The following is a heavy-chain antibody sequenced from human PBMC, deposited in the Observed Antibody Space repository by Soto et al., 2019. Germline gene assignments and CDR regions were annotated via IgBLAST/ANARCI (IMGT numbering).Heavy chain of an antibody. J-gene: IGHJ3*01. V-gene: IGHV5-10-1*01. Sequence: GESLKISCKASGYKFTTFWLNWVRQTPGKGLEWLGRIDPTDSFTNYSPPFEGHVNISVDRSISTSYLQWNSLQAADTAIYYCARPASGGSRDAFDVWGQGTTVTVSS. D-gene: IGHD2-15*01. CDR2: IDPTDSFT. CDR3: ARPASGGSRDAFDV. CDR1: GYKFTTFW.